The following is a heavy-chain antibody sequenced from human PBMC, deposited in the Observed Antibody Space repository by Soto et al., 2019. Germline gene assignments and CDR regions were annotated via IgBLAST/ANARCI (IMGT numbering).Heavy chain of an antibody. Sequence: GGSLRLSCVASGFTFNSFAMSWVRQAPGKGLEWVSGISASGDGAYYADSVKGRFTISRDNSKNTLRLQMNSLRAEDTAVYYCARDRRRIQDIVLVRAALDYWGQGILVTVSS. CDR1: GFTFNSFA. D-gene: IGHD2-2*01. CDR2: ISASGDGA. CDR3: ARDRRRIQDIVLVRAALDY. J-gene: IGHJ4*02. V-gene: IGHV3-23*01.